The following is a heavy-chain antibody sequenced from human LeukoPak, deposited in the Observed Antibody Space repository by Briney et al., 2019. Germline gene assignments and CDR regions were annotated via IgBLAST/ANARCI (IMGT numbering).Heavy chain of an antibody. Sequence: ASVKVSCKASGGTFSSYAISWVRQAPGQGLEWMGGIIPIFGTANYAQKFQGRVTITADESTSTAYMELSSLRSEDTAVYYCARARLRSSDRTVYYYYYMDVWGKGTTVTVSS. CDR1: GGTFSSYA. CDR3: ARARLRSSDRTVYYYYYMDV. CDR2: IIPIFGTA. V-gene: IGHV1-69*13. J-gene: IGHJ6*03. D-gene: IGHD3-16*01.